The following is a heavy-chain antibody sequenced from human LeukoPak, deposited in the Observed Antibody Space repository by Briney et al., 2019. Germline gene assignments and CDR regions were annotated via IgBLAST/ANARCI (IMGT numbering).Heavy chain of an antibody. D-gene: IGHD6-6*01. Sequence: GGSLRLSCAASGFPFNTYTMNWVRQAPGEGLEWVSSISYSTSYIYYADSVKGRFTISRDNAKNSLFVEMNSLRAEDTAVYYCARHYPDYSSSSGAFDIWGRGTMVTVSS. J-gene: IGHJ3*02. CDR3: ARHYPDYSSSSGAFDI. CDR1: GFPFNTYT. CDR2: ISYSTSYI. V-gene: IGHV3-21*01.